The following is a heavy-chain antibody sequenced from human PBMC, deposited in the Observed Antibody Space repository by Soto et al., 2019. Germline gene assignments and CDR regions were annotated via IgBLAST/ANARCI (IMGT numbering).Heavy chain of an antibody. CDR3: ARPLGGSALAHDAFDI. V-gene: IGHV1-18*01. CDR2: ISAYNGNT. CDR1: GYTFTSYG. Sequence: QVQLVQSGAEVKKPGASVKVSCKASGYTFTSYGISWLRQAPGQGLEWMGWISAYNGNTNYAQKLQRRVTMTTDTSPRTAYMGLRSLRSDDTAVYYCARPLGGSALAHDAFDIWGQRTMVTVSS. J-gene: IGHJ3*02. D-gene: IGHD1-26*01.